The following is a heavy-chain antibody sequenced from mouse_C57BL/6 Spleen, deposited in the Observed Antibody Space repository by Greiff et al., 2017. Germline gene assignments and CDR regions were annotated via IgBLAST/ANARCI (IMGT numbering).Heavy chain of an antibody. CDR2: INPSSGYT. D-gene: IGHD4-1*01. CDR3: ARSSNWDRVDY. J-gene: IGHJ4*01. V-gene: IGHV1-7*01. Sequence: VQLQQSGAELAKPGASVKLSCKASGYTFTSYWMHWVKQRPGQGLEWIGYINPSSGYTKYNQKFKDKATLTEDKSSSTAYMQLSSLTYEDSAVYYCARSSNWDRVDYWGQGTSVTVSS. CDR1: GYTFTSYW.